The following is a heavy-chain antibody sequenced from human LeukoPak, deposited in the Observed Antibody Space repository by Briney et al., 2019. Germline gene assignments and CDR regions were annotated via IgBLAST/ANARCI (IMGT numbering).Heavy chain of an antibody. V-gene: IGHV1-69*01. CDR1: GGTFSSYA. CDR3: ASNDPINYDFWSGPQTYFDY. CDR2: IIPIFGTA. Sequence: GASVKVSCKASGGTFSSYAISWVRQAPGQGLEWMGGIIPIFGTANYAQKFQGRVTITADESTSTAYMELSSLRSEDTAVYYCASNDPINYDFWSGPQTYFDYWGQGTLVTVSS. J-gene: IGHJ4*02. D-gene: IGHD3-3*01.